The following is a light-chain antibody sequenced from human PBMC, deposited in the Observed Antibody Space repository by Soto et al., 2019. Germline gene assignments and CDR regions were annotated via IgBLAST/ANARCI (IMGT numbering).Light chain of an antibody. CDR1: QSVNSN. CDR3: QQRSNWPPIT. Sequence: EIVLTQSPATLSVSPVERATLSCMSSQSVNSNLAWYQQKPGQAPRLLIFGASTRATGIPARFSGSGSGTDFTLTISSLEPEDFAVYYCQQRSNWPPITFGQGTRLEIK. CDR2: GAS. J-gene: IGKJ5*01. V-gene: IGKV3-11*01.